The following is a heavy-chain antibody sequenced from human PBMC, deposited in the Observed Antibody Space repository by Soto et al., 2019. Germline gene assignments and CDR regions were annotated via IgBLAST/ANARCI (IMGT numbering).Heavy chain of an antibody. CDR3: AKDLGGVADYDFWSGYYRPHPHYYYGMDV. D-gene: IGHD3-3*01. Sequence: GGSLRLSCAASGFTFSSYGMHWVRQAPGKGLEWVAVISYDGSNKYYADSVKGRFTISRDNSKNTLYLQMNSLRAEDTAVYYCAKDLGGVADYDFWSGYYRPHPHYYYGMDVWGQGTTVTVSS. CDR2: ISYDGSNK. J-gene: IGHJ6*02. V-gene: IGHV3-30*18. CDR1: GFTFSSYG.